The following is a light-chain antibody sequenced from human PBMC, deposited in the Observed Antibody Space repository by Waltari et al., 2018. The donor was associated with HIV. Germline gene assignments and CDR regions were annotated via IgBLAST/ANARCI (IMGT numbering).Light chain of an antibody. CDR2: EVS. Sequence: QSALTQPASVSGSPGQSITISCTGTSSDVAGYNYVSWYQQHPGKAPKLIIYEVSNRPSGVSNRFSGSKSGNTASLTISGLQAEDEADYYCSSYTSSTFWVFGGGTKLTVL. V-gene: IGLV2-14*01. CDR1: SSDVAGYNY. J-gene: IGLJ3*02. CDR3: SSYTSSTFWV.